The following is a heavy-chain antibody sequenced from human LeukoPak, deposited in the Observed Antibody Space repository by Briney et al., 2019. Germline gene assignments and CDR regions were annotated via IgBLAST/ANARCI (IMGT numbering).Heavy chain of an antibody. J-gene: IGHJ4*02. D-gene: IGHD3-9*01. V-gene: IGHV4-31*03. CDR3: ARSIFWVFDY. CDR2: IYYSGST. CDR1: GGSISSGGYY. Sequence: PSETLSLTCTVSGGSISSGGYYWSWIRQHPGKGLEWIGYIYYSGSTYYNPSLKSRVTISVDTSKNQFSLKLSSVTAAGTAVYYCARSIFWVFDYWGQGTLVTVSS.